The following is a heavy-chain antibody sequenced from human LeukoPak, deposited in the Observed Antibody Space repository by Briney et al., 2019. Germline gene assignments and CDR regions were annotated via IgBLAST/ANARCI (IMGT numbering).Heavy chain of an antibody. D-gene: IGHD2-15*01. V-gene: IGHV3-21*01. CDR3: ASALLPGAFDI. CDR2: ISSSSSYI. CDR1: GFTFSSYS. Sequence: GGSLRLSCAASGFTFSSYSMSWVRQAPGKGLEWVSSISSSSSYIYYADSVKGRFTISRDNAKNSLYLQMNSLRAEDTAVYYCASALLPGAFDIWGQGTMVTVSS. J-gene: IGHJ3*02.